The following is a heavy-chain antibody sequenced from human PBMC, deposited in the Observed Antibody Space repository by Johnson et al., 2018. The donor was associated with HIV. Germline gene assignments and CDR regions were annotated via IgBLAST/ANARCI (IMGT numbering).Heavy chain of an antibody. CDR3: AKDRDSSSFHDAFNI. D-gene: IGHD6-6*01. V-gene: IGHV3-30*18. CDR1: GFTFSNYA. Sequence: QVQLVESGGGVVQPGTSLRLSCAASGFTFSNYAMGWVRQAPGKGLEWVAVISYDGSNKYYADSVKGRFTISRDNSKNTLYLQMHSLRAEDTAVYYCAKDRDSSSFHDAFNIWGQGTMVTVSS. J-gene: IGHJ3*02. CDR2: ISYDGSNK.